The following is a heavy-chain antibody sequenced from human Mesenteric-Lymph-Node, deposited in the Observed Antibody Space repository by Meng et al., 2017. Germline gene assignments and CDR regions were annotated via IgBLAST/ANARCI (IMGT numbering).Heavy chain of an antibody. Sequence: RSLRLSCAASGFTFSSYALHWVRQAPGKGLEWVAVISYDGVYKNYADSVKGRFTISRDDSKNMVYLQMNSLRPEDTAVYYCARDHFDTVNSGPDHWGQGTLVTVSS. D-gene: IGHD3-22*01. CDR1: GFTFSSYA. J-gene: IGHJ5*02. CDR2: ISYDGVYK. V-gene: IGHV3-30-3*01. CDR3: ARDHFDTVNSGPDH.